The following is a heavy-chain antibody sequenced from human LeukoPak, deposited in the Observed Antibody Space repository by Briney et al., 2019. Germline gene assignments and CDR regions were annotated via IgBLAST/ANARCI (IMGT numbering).Heavy chain of an antibody. CDR3: ARDRGEPGDFEWYFDL. D-gene: IGHD3-16*01. Sequence: GGSLRLSCAASGFTFSSYGMHWVRQAPGKGLEWVAVIWYDGSNKYYADSVKGRFTISRDNSKNTLYLQMNSLRAEDTAVYYCARDRGEPGDFEWYFDLWGRGTLVTVSS. J-gene: IGHJ2*01. CDR2: IWYDGSNK. V-gene: IGHV3-33*01. CDR1: GFTFSSYG.